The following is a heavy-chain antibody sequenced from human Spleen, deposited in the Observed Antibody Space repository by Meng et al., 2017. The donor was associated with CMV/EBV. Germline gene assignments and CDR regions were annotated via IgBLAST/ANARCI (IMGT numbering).Heavy chain of an antibody. V-gene: IGHV1-18*01. CDR3: ARSRKYQILRHFDP. CDR1: GYTFNSYG. J-gene: IGHJ5*02. D-gene: IGHD2-2*01. CDR2: INTYNGNT. Sequence: ASVKVSCKASGYTFNSYGITWVRQAPGEGLEWMGWINTYNGNTNYARRVQDRVTMTTDTSTRTAYMELRSLRSDDTAAYYCARSRKYQILRHFDPWGQGTLVTVS.